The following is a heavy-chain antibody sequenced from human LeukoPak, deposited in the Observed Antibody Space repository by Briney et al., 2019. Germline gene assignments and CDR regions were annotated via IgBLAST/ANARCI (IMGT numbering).Heavy chain of an antibody. Sequence: KPSETLSLTCTVSGDSISIYYWSWIRQPAGKGLEWIGRIYTSGSTNYNPSLKTRVSMSVDTSKNQFSLKLNSVTAADTAVYYCARGSYYYDSRGNRDAFDIWGQGTTVTVSS. CDR1: GDSISIYY. D-gene: IGHD3-22*01. J-gene: IGHJ3*02. CDR2: IYTSGST. CDR3: ARGSYYYDSRGNRDAFDI. V-gene: IGHV4-4*07.